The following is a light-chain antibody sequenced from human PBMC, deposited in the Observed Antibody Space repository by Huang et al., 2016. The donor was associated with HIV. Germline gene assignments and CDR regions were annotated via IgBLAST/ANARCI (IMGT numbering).Light chain of an antibody. CDR3: QNYNRAPRT. V-gene: IGKV1-27*01. CDR2: GAS. Sequence: DIQMTQSPSSLSASVGDRVTITCRASEDITNSLAWYHQKPGKVPELLIYGASSLQVGVPSLFSGSGSGTHFTLTISGLQSGDVGTYYCQNYNRAPRTFGQGTKVEIK. J-gene: IGKJ1*01. CDR1: EDITNS.